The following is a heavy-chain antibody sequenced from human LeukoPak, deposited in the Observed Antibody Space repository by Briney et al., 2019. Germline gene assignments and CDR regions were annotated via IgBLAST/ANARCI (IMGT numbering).Heavy chain of an antibody. V-gene: IGHV4-59*01. D-gene: IGHD3-22*01. J-gene: IGHJ4*02. CDR3: ARHRGSGYPYFDY. CDR2: IYYSGST. CDR1: GGSINNYY. Sequence: SETLSLTCTVSGGSINNYYWSWIRQPPGKGLEWIGYIYYSGSTNYNPSLKSRVTISVDTSKNQFSLKMSSLTAADTAVYYCARHRGSGYPYFDYWGQGSLVTVSS.